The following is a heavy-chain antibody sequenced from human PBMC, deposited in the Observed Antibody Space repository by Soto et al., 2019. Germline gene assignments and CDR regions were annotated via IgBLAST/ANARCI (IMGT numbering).Heavy chain of an antibody. D-gene: IGHD3-10*01. Sequence: SETLSLTCTVSGGSVSSGSYYWSWIRQPPGKGLEWIGYIYYSGSTNYNPSLKSRVTISVDTSKNQFSLKLSSVTAADTAVYYCARDWAVYYGSGSYYKGAFDIWGQGTMVT. CDR3: ARDWAVYYGSGSYYKGAFDI. V-gene: IGHV4-61*01. J-gene: IGHJ3*02. CDR1: GGSVSSGSYY. CDR2: IYYSGST.